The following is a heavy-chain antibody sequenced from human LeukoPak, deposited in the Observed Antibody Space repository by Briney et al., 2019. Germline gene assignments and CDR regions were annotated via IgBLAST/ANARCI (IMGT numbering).Heavy chain of an antibody. J-gene: IGHJ4*02. CDR3: ARVSYPYFFDY. CDR1: GGSISAYY. Sequence: SETLSLTCTVSGGSISAYYWSWIRQPAGKGLEWIGRIYASGSTDYSPSLKGRVTMSVDTSKNQFSLKLSSVTAADTAVYYCARVSYPYFFDYWGQGTVVTVSS. CDR2: IYASGST. V-gene: IGHV4-4*07.